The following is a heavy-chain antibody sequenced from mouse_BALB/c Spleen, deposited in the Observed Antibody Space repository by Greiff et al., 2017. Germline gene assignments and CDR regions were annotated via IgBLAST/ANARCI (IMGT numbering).Heavy chain of an antibody. J-gene: IGHJ3*01. Sequence: EVQLQQSGPGLVKPSQSLSLTCTVTGYSITSDYAWNWIRQFPGNKLEWMGYISYSGSTSYNPSLKSRISITRDTSKNQFFLQLNSVTTEDTATYYCANSTMITWFAYWGQGTLVTVSA. CDR2: ISYSGST. V-gene: IGHV3-2*02. D-gene: IGHD2-4*01. CDR1: GYSITSDYA. CDR3: ANSTMITWFAY.